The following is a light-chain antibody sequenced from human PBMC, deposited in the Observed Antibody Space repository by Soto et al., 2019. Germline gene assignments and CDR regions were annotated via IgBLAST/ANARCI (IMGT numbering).Light chain of an antibody. CDR3: NSYTRDRRV. CDR2: DVT. CDR1: NSDVGGYNY. J-gene: IGLJ3*02. V-gene: IGLV2-14*03. Sequence: QSALTQPASVSGSPGQSITISCTGTNSDVGGYNYVSWYQQHPGKAPKLLIFDVTNRPSGVSDRFSGSKSGNTASLTISGLQTEDEADYYCNSYTRDRRVFGGGTKLTVL.